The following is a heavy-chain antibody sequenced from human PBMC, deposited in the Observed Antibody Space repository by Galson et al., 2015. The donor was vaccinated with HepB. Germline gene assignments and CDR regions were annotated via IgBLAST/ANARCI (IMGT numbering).Heavy chain of an antibody. J-gene: IGHJ2*01. CDR3: ARALRPGSSPATSWYFDL. V-gene: IGHV3-13*05. D-gene: IGHD6-13*01. CDR2: IGTAGDP. CDR1: GFTFSSYD. Sequence: LRLSCAASGFTFSSYDMHWVRQATGRGLEWVSAIGTAGDPYYPGSVKGRFTISRENAKNSLYLQMNSLRAGDTAVYYCARALRPGSSPATSWYFDLWGRGTLVTVSS.